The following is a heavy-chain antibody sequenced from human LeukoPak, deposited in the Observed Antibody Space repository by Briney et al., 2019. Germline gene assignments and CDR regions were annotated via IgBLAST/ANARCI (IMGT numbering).Heavy chain of an antibody. D-gene: IGHD3-22*01. CDR2: MNPNSGNT. CDR3: AREYYYDSSGYGYNYYYGMDV. CDR1: GYTFTSYD. J-gene: IGHJ6*02. Sequence: ASVKVSRKASGYTFTSYDINWVRQATGQGLEWMGWMNPNSGNTGYAQKFQGRVTMTRNTSISTAYMELSSLRSEDTAVYYCAREYYYDSSGYGYNYYYGMDVWGQGTTVTVSS. V-gene: IGHV1-8*01.